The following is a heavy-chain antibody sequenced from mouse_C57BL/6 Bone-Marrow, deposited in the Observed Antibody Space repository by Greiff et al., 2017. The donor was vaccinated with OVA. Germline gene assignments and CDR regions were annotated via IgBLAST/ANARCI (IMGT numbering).Heavy chain of an antibody. CDR2: IYPRDGST. D-gene: IGHD2-12*01. V-gene: IGHV1-85*01. Sequence: VKLMESGPELVKPGASVKLSCKASGYTFTSYDINWVKQRPGQGLEWIGWIYPRDGSTKYNEKFKGKATLTVDTSSSTAYMELHSLTSEDSAVYFCARKLPYSYGGFAYWGQGTLVTVSA. CDR3: ARKLPYSYGGFAY. J-gene: IGHJ3*01. CDR1: GYTFTSYD.